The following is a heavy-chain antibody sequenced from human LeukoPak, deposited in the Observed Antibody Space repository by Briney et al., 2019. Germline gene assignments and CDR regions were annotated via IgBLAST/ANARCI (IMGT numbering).Heavy chain of an antibody. Sequence: PGGSLRLSCAASGFTFSSYSMNWVRQAPGKGLEWVSSISSSSSYIYYADSVKGRCTISRDNSKNTVSLQTSSLGVEDTAVYYCAKAPGPGNYYDTSGYYYFDYWGRGTLVTVSS. D-gene: IGHD3-22*01. CDR2: ISSSSSYI. CDR1: GFTFSSYS. CDR3: AKAPGPGNYYDTSGYYYFDY. J-gene: IGHJ4*02. V-gene: IGHV3-21*04.